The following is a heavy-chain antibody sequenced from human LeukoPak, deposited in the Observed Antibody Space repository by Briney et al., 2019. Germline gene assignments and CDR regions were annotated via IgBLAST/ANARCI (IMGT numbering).Heavy chain of an antibody. J-gene: IGHJ4*02. CDR2: ISSSSSTI. Sequence: GGSLRLSCAASGFTFSSYSMIWVRQAPGKGLEWVSYISSSSSTIYYADSVKGRFTISRDNAKNSLYLQMNSLRAEDTAVYYCARDGSGYSYALWGQGTLVTVSS. CDR3: ARDGSGYSYAL. CDR1: GFTFSSYS. V-gene: IGHV3-48*01. D-gene: IGHD5-18*01.